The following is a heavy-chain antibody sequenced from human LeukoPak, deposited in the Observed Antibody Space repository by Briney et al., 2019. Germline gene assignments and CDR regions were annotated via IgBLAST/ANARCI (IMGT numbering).Heavy chain of an antibody. J-gene: IGHJ4*02. V-gene: IGHV4-30-2*01. CDR3: AIRILGYCSGGTCYQPSSFHY. D-gene: IGHD2-15*01. CDR1: GGSISSGGYS. Sequence: PSETLSLTCAVSGGSISSGGYSWSWIWQPPGKGLEWIGYIYHSGSTYYNPSLKSRVTISVDRSKNQFSLKLSSLTAADTAAYYCAIRILGYCSGGTCYQPSSFHYWGQGTLVTVSS. CDR2: IYHSGST.